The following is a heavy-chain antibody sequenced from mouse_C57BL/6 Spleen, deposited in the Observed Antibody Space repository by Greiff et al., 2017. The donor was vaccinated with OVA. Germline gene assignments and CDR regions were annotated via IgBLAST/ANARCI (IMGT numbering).Heavy chain of an antibody. CDR1: GYTFTSYW. D-gene: IGHD2-12*01. J-gene: IGHJ1*01. Sequence: VQLQQSGAELAKPGASVKLSCKASGYTFTSYWMHWVKQRPGQGLEWIGYINPSSGYTKYNQKFKDKATLTADKSSSTAYMQLRSLRYDDTAVHCYAMLLPPYRYFDVRGSGTTVHVSS. CDR2: INPSSGYT. V-gene: IGHV1-7*01. CDR3: AMLLPPYRYFDV.